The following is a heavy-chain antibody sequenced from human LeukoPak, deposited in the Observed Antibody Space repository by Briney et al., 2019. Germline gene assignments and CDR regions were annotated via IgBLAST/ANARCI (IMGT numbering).Heavy chain of an antibody. CDR3: ASNYYDILTGYSPYYYYYYMDV. D-gene: IGHD3-9*01. CDR1: GGTFSSYA. V-gene: IGHV1-69*13. CDR2: IIPIFGTA. Sequence: ASVKVSCKASGGTFSSYAISWVRQAPGQGLEWMGGIIPIFGTANYAQKFQGRVTITADESTSTAYMELSSLRSEDTAVYYCASNYYDILTGYSPYYYYYYMDVWGKGITVTISS. J-gene: IGHJ6*03.